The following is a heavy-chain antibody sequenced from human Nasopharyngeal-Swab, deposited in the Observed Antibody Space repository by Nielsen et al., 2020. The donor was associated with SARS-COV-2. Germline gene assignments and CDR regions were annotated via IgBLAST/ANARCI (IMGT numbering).Heavy chain of an antibody. CDR3: ARTQYCSSTSCSFPIDY. CDR1: GGSISSSSYY. CDR2: IYYSGST. Sequence: GSLRLSCTVSGGSISSSSYYWGWIRQPPGKGLEWIGSIYYSGSTYYNPSLKSRVTISVDTSKNQFSLKLSSVTAADTAVYYCARTQYCSSTSCSFPIDYWGQGTLVTVSS. V-gene: IGHV4-39*07. J-gene: IGHJ4*02. D-gene: IGHD2-2*01.